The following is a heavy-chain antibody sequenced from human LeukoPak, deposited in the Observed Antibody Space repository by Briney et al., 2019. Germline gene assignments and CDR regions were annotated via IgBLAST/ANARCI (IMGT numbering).Heavy chain of an antibody. CDR2: IYHSGST. CDR3: ASTSGWCDP. V-gene: IGHV4-38-2*02. J-gene: IGHJ5*02. D-gene: IGHD3-10*01. CDR1: GYSISSGYY. Sequence: SETLSLTCTVSGYSISSGYYWGWIRQPPGKGLEWIGSIYHSGSTYYNPSLKSRVTISVDTSKNQFSLKLSSVTAADTAVYYCASTSGWCDPWGQGTLVTVSS.